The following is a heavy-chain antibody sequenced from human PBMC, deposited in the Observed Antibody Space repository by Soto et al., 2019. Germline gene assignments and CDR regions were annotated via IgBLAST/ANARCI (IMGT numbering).Heavy chain of an antibody. J-gene: IGHJ6*02. CDR1: GGTFSSYA. CDR3: ARAPFALYSSSGGFYYYYGMDV. V-gene: IGHV1-69*13. Sequence: SVKVSCKASGGTFSSYAISWVRQAPGQGLEWMGGIIPIFGTANYAQKFQGRVTITADESTSTAYMELSSLRSEDTAVYYCARAPFALYSSSGGFYYYYGMDVWGQGTTVTVSS. D-gene: IGHD6-6*01. CDR2: IIPIFGTA.